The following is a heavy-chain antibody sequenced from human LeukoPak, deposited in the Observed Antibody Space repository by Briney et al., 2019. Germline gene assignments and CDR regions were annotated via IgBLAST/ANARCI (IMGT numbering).Heavy chain of an antibody. V-gene: IGHV1-24*01. D-gene: IGHD3-22*01. J-gene: IGHJ4*02. CDR2: FDPGDGET. CDR3: ATMEHFSSGPDY. CDR1: GYTLTELS. Sequence: GASVKVSCKVSGYTLTELSMHWVRQAPGKGLEWMGGFDPGDGETIYAQKFQGRVTMTEDTSTDTAYMELSSLRSEDTAVYYCATMEHFSSGPDYWGQGTLVTVSS.